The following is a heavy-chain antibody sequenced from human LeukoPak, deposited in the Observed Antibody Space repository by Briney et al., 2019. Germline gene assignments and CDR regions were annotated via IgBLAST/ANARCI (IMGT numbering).Heavy chain of an antibody. CDR1: GFTLSSYW. CDR3: AELGITMIGGV. J-gene: IGHJ6*04. CDR2: ISYSSSTI. Sequence: GGSLRLSCVVSGFTLSSYWMSWVRQAPGKGLEWVSYISYSSSTIYYADSVKGRFTISRDNAKNSLYLQMNSLRAEDTAVYYCAELGITMIGGVWGKGTTVTISS. V-gene: IGHV3-48*01. D-gene: IGHD3-10*02.